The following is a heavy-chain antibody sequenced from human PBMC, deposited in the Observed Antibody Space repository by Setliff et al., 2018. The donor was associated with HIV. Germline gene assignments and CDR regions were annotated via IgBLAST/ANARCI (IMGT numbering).Heavy chain of an antibody. D-gene: IGHD6-13*01. CDR3: AKDPSDSSSWYYFHY. J-gene: IGHJ4*02. CDR1: GFTFSSFA. Sequence: GALRLSCAASGFTFSSFAMTWVRQAPGKGLEWVSSISASATSVYNADSVKGRFTISRDNSKNILYVQMNSLRVEDTAVYYCAKDPSDSSSWYYFHYWGQGALVTVSS. CDR2: ISASATSV. V-gene: IGHV3-23*01.